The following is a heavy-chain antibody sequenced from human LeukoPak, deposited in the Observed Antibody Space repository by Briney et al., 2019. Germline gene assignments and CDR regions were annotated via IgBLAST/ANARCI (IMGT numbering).Heavy chain of an antibody. CDR2: ITSSGSTI. V-gene: IGHV3-48*03. CDR3: ARGEVVTASLPDFYYYYMDV. Sequence: GGSLRPSCAASGFTFSTYEMNWVRQAPGKGLEWVSYITSSGSTIYYADSVKGRFTISRDNAKNSLYLQMNSLRAEDTAVYYCARGEVVTASLPDFYYYYMDVWGKGTTVTISS. J-gene: IGHJ6*03. D-gene: IGHD2-15*01. CDR1: GFTFSTYE.